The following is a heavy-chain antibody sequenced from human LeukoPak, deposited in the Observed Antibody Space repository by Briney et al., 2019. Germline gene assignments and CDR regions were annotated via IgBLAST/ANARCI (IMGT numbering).Heavy chain of an antibody. CDR1: GFTFSSYA. CDR2: ISGSGGST. V-gene: IGHV3-23*01. J-gene: IGHJ6*03. Sequence: PGGSLRLSCAASGFTFSSYAMSWVRQAPGKGLEWVSAISGSGGSTYYADSVKGRFTISRDNSKNTLYLQMNSLRAEDTAVYYCAKTLRFHHYYYYYMDVWGKGTTVTVSS. D-gene: IGHD3-16*01. CDR3: AKTLRFHHYYYYYMDV.